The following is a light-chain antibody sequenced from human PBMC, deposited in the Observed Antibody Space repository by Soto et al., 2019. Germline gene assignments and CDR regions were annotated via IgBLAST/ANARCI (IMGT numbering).Light chain of an antibody. V-gene: IGKV1-39*01. CDR2: DTS. CDR3: QQSYNPPYT. Sequence: IQLTQSPSFLSASVGDTVTITCRTSQGIVNYLNWYQHKSGQAPKILLFDTSTLAKKVPPIFSGSGSGSLFTLTIDSLQLEDFATYYCQQSYNPPYTFGQGT. J-gene: IGKJ2*01. CDR1: QGIVNY.